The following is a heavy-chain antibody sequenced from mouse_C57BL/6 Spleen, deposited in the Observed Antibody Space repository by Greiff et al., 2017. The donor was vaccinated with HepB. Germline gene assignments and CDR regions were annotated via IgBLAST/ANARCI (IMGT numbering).Heavy chain of an antibody. D-gene: IGHD4-1*01. CDR1: GYSITSGYY. CDR2: ISYDGSN. V-gene: IGHV3-6*01. CDR3: ARGELGRYFDV. Sequence: EVQLQESGPGLVKPSQSLSLTCSVTGYSITSGYYWNWIRQFPGNKLEWMGYISYDGSNNYNPSLKNRISITRDTSKNQFFLKLNSVTTEDTATYYCARGELGRYFDVWGTGTTVTVSS. J-gene: IGHJ1*03.